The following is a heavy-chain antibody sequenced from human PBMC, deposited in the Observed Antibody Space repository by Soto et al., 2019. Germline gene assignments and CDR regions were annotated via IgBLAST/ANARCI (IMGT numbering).Heavy chain of an antibody. CDR1: VGTFSSYV. D-gene: IGHD3-3*01. V-gene: IGHV1-69*13. CDR2: IIPIFGTA. J-gene: IGHJ4*02. Sequence: GASVKVSCKASVGTFSSYVISWVRQAPGQGLEWMGGIIPIFGTANYAQKFQGRVTITADESTSTAYMELSSLRSEDTAVYYCAGGVRFLEWLFDYWGQGTLVTVSS. CDR3: AGGVRFLEWLFDY.